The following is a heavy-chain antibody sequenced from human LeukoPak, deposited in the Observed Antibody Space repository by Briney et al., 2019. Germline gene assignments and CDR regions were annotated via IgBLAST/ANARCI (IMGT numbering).Heavy chain of an antibody. D-gene: IGHD2-2*01. CDR3: ASLLGLPPHGSSTSCLGGFDY. J-gene: IGHJ4*02. CDR1: GFTFSSYA. V-gene: IGHV3-23*01. CDR2: ISDSGST. Sequence: GGSLRLSCAASGFTFSSYAMSWVPQAPGKGLEWVSAISDSGSTYYAGSVKGRSTISRDNSKTTLYLKMNTLRAEDTAVYYCASLLGLPPHGSSTSCLGGFDYWGQGTLVTVSS.